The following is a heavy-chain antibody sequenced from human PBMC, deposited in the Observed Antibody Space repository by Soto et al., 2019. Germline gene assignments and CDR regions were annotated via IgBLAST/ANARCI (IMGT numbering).Heavy chain of an antibody. CDR1: GFTFSSYA. V-gene: IGHV3-23*01. J-gene: IGHJ4*02. D-gene: IGHD4-17*01. Sequence: GGSLRLSCAASGFTFSSYAMSWVRQAPGKGLEWVSAISGSGGSTYYADSVKGRFTISRDNSKNTLYLQMNSLRAEDTAVYYCAILPFTVTDARLIDYWGQGTLVTVSS. CDR3: AILPFTVTDARLIDY. CDR2: ISGSGGST.